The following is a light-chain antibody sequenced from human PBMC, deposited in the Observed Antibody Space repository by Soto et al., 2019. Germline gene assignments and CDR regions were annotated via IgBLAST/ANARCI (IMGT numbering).Light chain of an antibody. CDR3: QQRSNGVYT. CDR2: DAS. V-gene: IGKV3-11*01. J-gene: IGKJ2*01. CDR1: QSVSSY. Sequence: EIVLTQSPATLSLSPGERATLSCMASQSVSSYLAWYQQKPGQAPRLLIYDASNRATGIPARFSGSGSGTDFTLTISSLEPEDFAVYYCQQRSNGVYTVGQGTKLEIK.